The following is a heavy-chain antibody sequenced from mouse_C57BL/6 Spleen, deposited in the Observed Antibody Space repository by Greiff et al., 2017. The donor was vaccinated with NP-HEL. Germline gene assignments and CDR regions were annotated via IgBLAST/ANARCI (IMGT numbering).Heavy chain of an antibody. V-gene: IGHV1-12*01. Sequence: QVQLKESGAELVRPGASVKMSCKASGYTFTSYNMHWVKQTPRQGLEWIGAIYPGNGDTSYNQKFKGKATLTVDKSSSTAYMQLSSLTSEDSAVYFCARWAYYSNYVYFDVWGTGTTVTVSS. J-gene: IGHJ1*03. CDR3: ARWAYYSNYVYFDV. D-gene: IGHD2-5*01. CDR2: IYPGNGDT. CDR1: GYTFTSYN.